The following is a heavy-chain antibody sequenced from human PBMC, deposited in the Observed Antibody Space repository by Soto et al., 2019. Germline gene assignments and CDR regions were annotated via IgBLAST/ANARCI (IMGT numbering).Heavy chain of an antibody. J-gene: IGHJ4*02. CDR2: IIPILGIA. Sequence: GASVKVSCKASGGTFSSYTISWVRQAPGQGLEWMGRIIPILGIANYAQKFQGRVTITADKSTSTAYMELSSLRSDDTAVYYCARDIEASPWPGDYFDFWGQGTPVTVSS. CDR3: ARDIEASPWPGDYFDF. CDR1: GGTFSSYT. V-gene: IGHV1-69*04. D-gene: IGHD6-6*01.